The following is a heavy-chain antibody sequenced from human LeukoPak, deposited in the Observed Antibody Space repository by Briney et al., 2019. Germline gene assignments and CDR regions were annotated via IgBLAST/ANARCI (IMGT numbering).Heavy chain of an antibody. CDR3: ARHPPIYSSGWYVNWFDP. CDR1: GGSISTNY. D-gene: IGHD6-19*01. V-gene: IGHV4-59*08. J-gene: IGHJ5*02. Sequence: PSETLSLTCTVSGGSISTNYWSWIRQPPGKGLEWIGNIFYSGRNNYNPSLRSRVTMSVDTSKNQFSLKLNSVTAADTAVYYCARHPPIYSSGWYVNWFDPWGQGTLVTVSS. CDR2: IFYSGRN.